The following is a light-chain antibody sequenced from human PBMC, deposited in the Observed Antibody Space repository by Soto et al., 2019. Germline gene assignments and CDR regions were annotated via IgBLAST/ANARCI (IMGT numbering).Light chain of an antibody. V-gene: IGKV1-39*01. CDR1: QSISSH. Sequence: TPQPSSYLSASVGDRVNITYLPSQSISSHLNWFQQKPGEAPTLLIYAASYLQSGVPSRFSGSGSGTDFTLTISSLQPEDFATYYCQQSDTTPYTFGQGTKVDI. CDR2: AAS. J-gene: IGKJ2*01. CDR3: QQSDTTPYT.